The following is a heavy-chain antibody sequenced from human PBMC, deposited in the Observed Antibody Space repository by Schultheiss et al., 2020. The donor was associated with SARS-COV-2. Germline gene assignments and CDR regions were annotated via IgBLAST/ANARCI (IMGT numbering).Heavy chain of an antibody. CDR2: IRSIAYGATT. D-gene: IGHD1-1*01. J-gene: IGHJ4*02. Sequence: GGSLRLSCAASGFKFSDYSMNWVRQAPGKGLEWVGFIRSIAYGATTEYAASVKGRFTISRDDSKSIAFLHMNSLKTEDTAVYYCTRDPNDLAYFSPSLQEGYYFDYWGQGTLVTVSS. CDR3: TRDPNDLAYFSPSLQEGYYFDY. CDR1: GFKFSDYS. V-gene: IGHV3-49*04.